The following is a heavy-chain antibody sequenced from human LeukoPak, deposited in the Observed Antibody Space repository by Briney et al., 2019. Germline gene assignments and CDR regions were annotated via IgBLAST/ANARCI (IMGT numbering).Heavy chain of an antibody. CDR3: ARDEGAFGGIIVPRD. J-gene: IGHJ4*02. D-gene: IGHD3-16*02. Sequence: PGGSLRLSCAASGFTFSNYGMHWVRQASGKGLEWVAVTLYDGSNNYHADSVKGRFTISRDDSNNTLYLQMHSLRAEDTALYFCARDEGAFGGIIVPRDWGQGTLVTVSS. CDR1: GFTFSNYG. CDR2: TLYDGSNN. V-gene: IGHV3-30*03.